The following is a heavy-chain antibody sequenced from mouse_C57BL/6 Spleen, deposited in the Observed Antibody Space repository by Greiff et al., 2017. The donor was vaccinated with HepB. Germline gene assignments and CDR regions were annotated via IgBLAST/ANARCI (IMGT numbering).Heavy chain of an antibody. J-gene: IGHJ4*01. CDR1: GYTFTSYW. CDR2: ITPSSGYT. V-gene: IGHV1-7*01. D-gene: IGHD1-1*01. Sequence: QVQLKQSGAELAKPGASVKLSCKASGYTFTSYWMHWVKQRPGQGLEWIGYITPSSGYTKYNQKFKDKAKLTADKSSSTAYMQLSSLTYDDSAVYYCAIKDYGSSVYAMDYWGQGTSVTVSS. CDR3: AIKDYGSSVYAMDY.